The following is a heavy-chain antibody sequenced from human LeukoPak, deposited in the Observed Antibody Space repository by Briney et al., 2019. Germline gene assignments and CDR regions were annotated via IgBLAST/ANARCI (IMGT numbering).Heavy chain of an antibody. D-gene: IGHD3-10*01. CDR3: ASYTYYYGSGSYGYFDY. CDR1: GGSISSGGYS. J-gene: IGHJ4*02. Sequence: SQTLSLTCAVSGGSISSGGYSWSWIRQPPGKGLEWIGYIYHSGSTYYNPSLKSRVTISVDRSKNQFSLKLSSVTAADTAVYYCASYTYYYGSGSYGYFDYWGQGTLVTVSS. CDR2: IYHSGST. V-gene: IGHV4-30-2*01.